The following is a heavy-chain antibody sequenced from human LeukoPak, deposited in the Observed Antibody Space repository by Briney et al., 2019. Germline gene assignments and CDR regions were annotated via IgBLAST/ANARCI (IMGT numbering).Heavy chain of an antibody. CDR2: IYYSGST. CDR3: AKEYSSGWSDY. J-gene: IGHJ4*02. V-gene: IGHV4-59*01. Sequence: SETLSLTCTVSGGSLSSYYWSWIRQPPGKGLEWIGYIYYSGSTNYNPSLKSRVTISVDTSKNQFSLKLSSVTAADTAVYYCAKEYSSGWSDYWGQGTLVTVSS. D-gene: IGHD6-19*01. CDR1: GGSLSSYY.